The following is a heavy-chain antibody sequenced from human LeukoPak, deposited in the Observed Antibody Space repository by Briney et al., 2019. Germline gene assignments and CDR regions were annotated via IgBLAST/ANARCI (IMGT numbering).Heavy chain of an antibody. CDR2: INTSGST. D-gene: IGHD2-15*01. Sequence: SETLSLTCTVSGGSISSGSYHWSWIRQPAGKGLEWIGRINTSGSTNYNPSLKSRVTISVDTSKNQLSLKLSSVTAADTAVYYCARHVRWFYTTWYFDLWGRGTLVTVSS. V-gene: IGHV4-61*02. CDR3: ARHVRWFYTTWYFDL. CDR1: GGSISSGSYH. J-gene: IGHJ2*01.